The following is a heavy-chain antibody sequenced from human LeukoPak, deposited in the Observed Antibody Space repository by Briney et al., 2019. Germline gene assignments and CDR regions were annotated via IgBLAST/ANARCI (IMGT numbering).Heavy chain of an antibody. CDR2: ISGSGDSS. Sequence: GGSLRLSCSVSGFTFSSYAMTWVRQAPGKGLQWISAISGSGDSSYYAASMKGRFTISRDNSKRTLFLQMNSLRADDTAVYYCVKFRDGYHLGAFDIWGQGTMVTVSS. V-gene: IGHV3-23*01. D-gene: IGHD5-24*01. CDR3: VKFRDGYHLGAFDI. CDR1: GFTFSSYA. J-gene: IGHJ3*02.